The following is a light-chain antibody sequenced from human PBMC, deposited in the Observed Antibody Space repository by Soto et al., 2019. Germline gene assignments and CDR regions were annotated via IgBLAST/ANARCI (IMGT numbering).Light chain of an antibody. Sequence: QSVLTQPPSVSAAPGQKVTVSCSGSRSNIGNNYVSWYQHLPGTAPKLLTYDNDKRPSGIPDRFSASKSGTSATLDITGLQTGDEADYYCEAWDSNLSGGVFGGGTKVTVL. CDR2: DND. CDR1: RSNIGNNY. V-gene: IGLV1-51*01. J-gene: IGLJ3*02. CDR3: EAWDSNLSGGV.